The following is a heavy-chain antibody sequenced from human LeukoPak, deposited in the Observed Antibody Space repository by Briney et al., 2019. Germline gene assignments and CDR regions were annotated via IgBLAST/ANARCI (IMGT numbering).Heavy chain of an antibody. CDR1: GGTFSSYA. J-gene: IGHJ4*02. CDR3: ARDRRAFSIVGAPWY. D-gene: IGHD1-26*01. Sequence: GASVKVSCKASGGTFSSYAISWVRQAPGQGLEWMGRIIPIFGTANYAQKSQGRVTITTDESTSTAYMELSSLRSEDTAVYYCARDRRAFSIVGAPWYWGQGTLVTVSS. V-gene: IGHV1-69*05. CDR2: IIPIFGTA.